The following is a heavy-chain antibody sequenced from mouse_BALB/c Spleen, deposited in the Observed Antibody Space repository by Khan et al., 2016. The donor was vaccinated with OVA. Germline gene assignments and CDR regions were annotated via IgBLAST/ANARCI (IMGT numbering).Heavy chain of an antibody. V-gene: IGHV6-3*01. Sequence: EVKLEESGGGLVQPGGSMKLSCVASGFTFSSYWMSWVRQSPEKGLEWVAEIRLKSDNYATHYAESVKGKFAISRDDSKSRLYLQMNNLKKEDTGIYYCTDVGGAVEYWGQGTSVTVSS. D-gene: IGHD3-3*01. J-gene: IGHJ4*01. CDR2: IRLKSDNYAT. CDR3: TDVGGAVEY. CDR1: GFTFSSYW.